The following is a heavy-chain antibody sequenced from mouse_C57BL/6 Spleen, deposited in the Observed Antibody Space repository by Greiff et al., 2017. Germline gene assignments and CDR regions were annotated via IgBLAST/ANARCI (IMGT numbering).Heavy chain of an antibody. D-gene: IGHD1-1*01. Sequence: VQLQQSGPGLVQPSQSLSITCTVSGFSLTSYGVHWVRQPPGKGLEWLGVIWSGGSTDYNAAFISRLSISKDNSKSQVFFKMHSLQADDTAIYYCAKNGHYYGSRYFDVWGTGTTVTVSS. J-gene: IGHJ1*03. CDR2: IWSGGST. CDR1: GFSLTSYG. V-gene: IGHV2-4*01. CDR3: AKNGHYYGSRYFDV.